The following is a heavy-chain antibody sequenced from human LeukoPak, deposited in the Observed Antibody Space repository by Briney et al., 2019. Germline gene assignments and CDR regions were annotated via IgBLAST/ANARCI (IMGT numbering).Heavy chain of an antibody. Sequence: SETLSLTDTVPGGSISSYYWSWIGQPPGKGLEWLGYIYYSGSTNYSPSLKSRVPISVDTSKNQFSLKLSSVTAADTAVYYCARATYSSGYYYGAFDIWGQGTMVTVSS. CDR3: ARATYSSGYYYGAFDI. J-gene: IGHJ3*02. CDR2: IYYSGST. CDR1: GGSISSYY. D-gene: IGHD3-22*01. V-gene: IGHV4-59*01.